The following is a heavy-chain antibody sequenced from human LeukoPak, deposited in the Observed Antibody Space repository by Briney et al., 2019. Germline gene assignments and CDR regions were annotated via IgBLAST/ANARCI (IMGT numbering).Heavy chain of an antibody. Sequence: SETLSLTCTVSGGSISSSSYYWGWIRQPPGKGLEWIGSIYYSGSTYYNPSLKSRVTISVDTSKNQFSLKLSSVTAADTAVYYCARADGLLWFGESLYWIDPWGQGTLVTVSS. CDR3: ARADGLLWFGESLYWIDP. CDR2: IYYSGST. CDR1: GGSISSSSYY. J-gene: IGHJ5*02. V-gene: IGHV4-39*07. D-gene: IGHD3-10*01.